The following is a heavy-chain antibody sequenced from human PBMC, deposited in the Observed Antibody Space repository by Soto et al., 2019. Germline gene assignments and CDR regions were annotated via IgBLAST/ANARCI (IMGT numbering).Heavy chain of an antibody. D-gene: IGHD2-15*01. CDR3: ARDRYGGNLGYYFDY. J-gene: IGHJ4*02. CDR1: GGTFSSYA. Sequence: SVKVSCKASGGTFSSYAISWVRQAPGQGLEWMGGIIPIFGTANYAQKFQGRVTITADESTSTAYMELSSLRSEDTAVYYCARDRYGGNLGYYFDYWGQGTLVTVSS. CDR2: IIPIFGTA. V-gene: IGHV1-69*13.